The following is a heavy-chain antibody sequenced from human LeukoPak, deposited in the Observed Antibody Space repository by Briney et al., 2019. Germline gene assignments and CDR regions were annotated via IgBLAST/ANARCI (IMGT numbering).Heavy chain of an antibody. V-gene: IGHV1-46*01. Sequence: ASVKVSCKASGYTFTSYYMHWVRQAPGQGLEWMGIINPSGGSTSYAQKFQGRVTMTRDTSISTAYMELSRLRSDDTAVYYCARDLGLGSGYDYWGQGTLVTVSS. CDR1: GYTFTSYY. J-gene: IGHJ4*02. CDR3: ARDLGLGSGYDY. CDR2: INPSGGST. D-gene: IGHD6-19*01.